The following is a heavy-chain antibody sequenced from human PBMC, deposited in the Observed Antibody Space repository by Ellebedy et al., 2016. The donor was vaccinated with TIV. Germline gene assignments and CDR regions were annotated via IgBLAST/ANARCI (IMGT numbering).Heavy chain of an antibody. CDR3: AIGSGWIIEH. D-gene: IGHD6-19*01. Sequence: PSETLSLTCTDSGFFVTTYWMQWVRQAPGRGLEWVANIRQDGSDEHYVDSVKGRFTISRDGAKKSLYLQMNSLRTEDAGMYYCAIGSGWIIEHWGQGTLVTVSS. V-gene: IGHV3-7*01. CDR1: GFFVTTYW. J-gene: IGHJ5*02. CDR2: IRQDGSDE.